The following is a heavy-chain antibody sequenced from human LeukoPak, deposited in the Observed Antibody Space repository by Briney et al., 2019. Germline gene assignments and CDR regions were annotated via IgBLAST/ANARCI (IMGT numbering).Heavy chain of an antibody. V-gene: IGHV5-51*01. CDR2: IYPGDSDT. J-gene: IGHJ3*01. Sequence: GESLKISCKGSGYIFSTYWIAWVRQVPGKGLEWMGIIYPGDSDTRYSPSFQGQVTISADKSVSTAYLHWSSLKASDTAIYYCARPNLTSHYDRRGSDPFDVWGQGTMVTVSS. CDR3: ARPNLTSHYDRRGSDPFDV. D-gene: IGHD3-22*01. CDR1: GYIFSTYW.